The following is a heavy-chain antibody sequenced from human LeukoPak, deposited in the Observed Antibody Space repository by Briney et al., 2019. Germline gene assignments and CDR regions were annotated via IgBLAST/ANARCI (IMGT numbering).Heavy chain of an antibody. Sequence: SVTVSCTASGGTFSSYAISWVRQAPGQGLEWMGGIIPIFGTANYAQKFQGRVTITADESTSTAYMELSSLRSEDTAVYYCARDTYEYSSSRSFGYWGQGTLVTVSS. D-gene: IGHD6-6*01. CDR2: IIPIFGTA. CDR1: GGTFSSYA. CDR3: ARDTYEYSSSRSFGY. J-gene: IGHJ4*02. V-gene: IGHV1-69*13.